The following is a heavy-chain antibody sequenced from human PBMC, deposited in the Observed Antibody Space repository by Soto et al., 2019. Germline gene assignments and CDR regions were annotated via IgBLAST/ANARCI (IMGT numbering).Heavy chain of an antibody. V-gene: IGHV3-23*01. Sequence: SLRLSCAASGFTFSNYAMNWVRQAPGKGLEWVSSISNSGDDTYYPDSVKGRFTISRDNSRNTLFLQMNSLRPEDTAIYYCAKNGYEYSTSSPWFDPWGQGTLVTVSS. CDR2: ISNSGDDT. J-gene: IGHJ5*02. CDR3: AKNGYEYSTSSPWFDP. D-gene: IGHD6-6*01. CDR1: GFTFSNYA.